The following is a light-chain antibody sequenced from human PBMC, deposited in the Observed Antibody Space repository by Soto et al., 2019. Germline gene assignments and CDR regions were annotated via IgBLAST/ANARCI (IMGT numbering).Light chain of an antibody. CDR1: QSISTS. J-gene: IGKJ1*01. CDR3: QQYSSYSAWT. Sequence: DMQMTQSPSTLSASVGDRVTITCRASQSISTSLAWYQQKPGKAPKLLIHDASSLQSGVPPRFSGSGSGTEFTLTIRSLQPDDIATYYCQQYSSYSAWTFGEGTKVDIK. V-gene: IGKV1-5*01. CDR2: DAS.